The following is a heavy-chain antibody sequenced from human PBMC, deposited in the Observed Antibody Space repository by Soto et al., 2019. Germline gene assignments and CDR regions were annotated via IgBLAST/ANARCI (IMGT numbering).Heavy chain of an antibody. CDR3: AHRGGFGELIY. J-gene: IGHJ4*02. CDR2: IYWDDDK. V-gene: IGHV2-5*02. D-gene: IGHD3-10*01. CDR1: GFSLSTSGVG. Sequence: QITLKESGPTLVKPTQTLTLTCTFSGFSLSTSGVGVGWIRQPPGKALEWLALIYWDDDKRYSPSLKSRLTITKDISKHHVVLTMTDMDPVDTATYYCAHRGGFGELIYWGQGTLVTVSS.